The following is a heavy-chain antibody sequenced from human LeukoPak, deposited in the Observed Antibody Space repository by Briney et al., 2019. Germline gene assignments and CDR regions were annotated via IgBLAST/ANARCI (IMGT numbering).Heavy chain of an antibody. CDR3: ARTLTTESYYFDY. Sequence: AAVNLSRRASAYTFTCYGIAWLRQAPGQGLEWLGWIRTYNGDTEYAEKFQGRVTMSTDTPTTMAYMELTSLRSDDTAVYYCARTLTTESYYFDYWGQGTLVTVSS. J-gene: IGHJ4*02. CDR1: AYTFTCYG. D-gene: IGHD4-11*01. V-gene: IGHV1-18*01. CDR2: IRTYNGDT.